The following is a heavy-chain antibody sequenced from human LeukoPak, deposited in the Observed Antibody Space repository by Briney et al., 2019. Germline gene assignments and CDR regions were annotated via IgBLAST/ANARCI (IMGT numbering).Heavy chain of an antibody. CDR1: GGSFSGYY. J-gene: IGHJ4*02. Sequence: SETLSLTCAVYGGSFSGYYWSWIRQPPGKGLEWIGEINHSGSTNYNPSLKSRVTISVDTSKNQFSLKLSSVTAADTAVYYCARDGSNSYGSGDYWGQGTLVTVSS. CDR2: INHSGST. V-gene: IGHV4-34*01. CDR3: ARDGSNSYGSGDY. D-gene: IGHD3-10*01.